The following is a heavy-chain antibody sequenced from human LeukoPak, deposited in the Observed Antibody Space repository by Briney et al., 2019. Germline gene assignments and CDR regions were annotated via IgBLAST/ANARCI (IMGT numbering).Heavy chain of an antibody. CDR1: GYTFTSYD. D-gene: IGHD3-3*01. Sequence: ASVKVSCKASGYTFTSYDINWVRQATGQGLEWMGWMNPNSGNTGYAQKFQGRVTMTRNTSISTAYMELSSLRSEDTAVYYCARMTKTYYDFWSGEWAFDYWGQGTLVTVSS. J-gene: IGHJ4*02. V-gene: IGHV1-8*01. CDR3: ARMTKTYYDFWSGEWAFDY. CDR2: MNPNSGNT.